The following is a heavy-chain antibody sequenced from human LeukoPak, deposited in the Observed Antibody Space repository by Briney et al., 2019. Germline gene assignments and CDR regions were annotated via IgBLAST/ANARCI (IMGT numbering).Heavy chain of an antibody. CDR3: ARVRRIAARLDP. V-gene: IGHV4-34*01. CDR2: IYYSGST. CDR1: GGSFNDYF. D-gene: IGHD6-6*01. Sequence: SETLSLTCAVYGGSFNDYFWTWIRQPPGKGLEWIGSIYYSGSTYYNPSLKSRVTISVDTSKNQFSLKLSSVTAADTAVYYCARVRRIAARLDPWGQGTLVTVSS. J-gene: IGHJ5*02.